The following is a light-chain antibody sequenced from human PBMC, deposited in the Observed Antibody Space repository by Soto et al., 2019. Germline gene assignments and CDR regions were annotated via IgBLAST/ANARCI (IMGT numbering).Light chain of an antibody. CDR1: ESISSW. V-gene: IGKV1-5*01. CDR2: DDS. Sequence: DIQMTQSPSTLSASVGDTVTITCRASESISSWLAWYQEKPGKAPNLLIYDDSSLESGVPSRFSGSGSGTEFTLTISCLQSEDFATYYCQQYNSYSGTFGQGTKVDIK. J-gene: IGKJ1*01. CDR3: QQYNSYSGT.